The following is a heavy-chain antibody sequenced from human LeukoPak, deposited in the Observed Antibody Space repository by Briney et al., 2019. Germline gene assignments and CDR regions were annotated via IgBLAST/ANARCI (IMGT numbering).Heavy chain of an antibody. J-gene: IGHJ4*02. CDR2: IYYRGST. Sequence: SETLSLTCTVSGGSISSGSYYWSWIRQPPGKGLEWIGYIYYRGSTNYNPSLKSRVTISVDTSKNQFSLKLSSVTAADTVIYYCARAAGSGWSYFDYWGQGTLVTVSS. V-gene: IGHV4-61*01. CDR3: ARAAGSGWSYFDY. CDR1: GGSISSGSYY. D-gene: IGHD6-19*01.